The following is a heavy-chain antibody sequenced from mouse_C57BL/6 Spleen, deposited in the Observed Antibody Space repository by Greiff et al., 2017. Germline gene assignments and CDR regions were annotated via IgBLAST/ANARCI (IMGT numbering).Heavy chain of an antibody. D-gene: IGHD1-1*01. CDR3: ARAYGSSAYAMGY. CDR1: GYTFTSYW. Sequence: QVQLQQPGAELVKSGASVKLSCKASGYTFTSYWMHWVKQRSGQGLEWIGMFHPNSGSTNYNEKFKSKATLTVDKSSSTAYMQLSSLTSEGSAVYYWARAYGSSAYAMGYWGQGASVTVSS. V-gene: IGHV1-64*01. CDR2: FHPNSGST. J-gene: IGHJ4*01.